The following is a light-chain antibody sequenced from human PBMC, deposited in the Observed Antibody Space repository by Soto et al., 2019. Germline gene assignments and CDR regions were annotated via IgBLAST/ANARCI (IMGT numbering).Light chain of an antibody. CDR2: GAS. V-gene: IGKV3-20*01. CDR3: QQYGGSPIT. J-gene: IGKJ5*01. Sequence: VLKQSPCTLSLSPGERVTLSCRASQSVTTRLAWYQHKPGQAPTLLMSGASNRASGVPVRFSGSGSGTDFTLTITRLEPEDFALYYCQQYGGSPITFGLGTRLEI. CDR1: QSVTTR.